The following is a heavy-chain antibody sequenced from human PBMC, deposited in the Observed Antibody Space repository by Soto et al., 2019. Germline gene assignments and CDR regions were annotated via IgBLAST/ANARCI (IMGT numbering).Heavy chain of an antibody. CDR1: GGTFSSYA. Sequence: GASVKVSCKASGGTFSSYAISWVRQAPGQGLEWMGGIIPIFGTANYAQKFQGRVTITADESTSTAYMELSSLRSEDTAVYYCARTYYDILTGYYKTRDNWFDPWGQGTLVTVSS. CDR3: ARTYYDILTGYYKTRDNWFDP. V-gene: IGHV1-69*13. CDR2: IIPIFGTA. D-gene: IGHD3-9*01. J-gene: IGHJ5*02.